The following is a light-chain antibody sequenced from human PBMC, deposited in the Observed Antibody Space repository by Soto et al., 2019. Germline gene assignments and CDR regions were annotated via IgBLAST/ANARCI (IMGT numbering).Light chain of an antibody. J-gene: IGKJ4*01. Sequence: EIVLTQSPGTLSLSPGERATLSCRASQSVGSSYLVWYQQKPGQAPRLLIYAASSRATGIPDRFSGSGSGTDFTLTISRLEPEDFAVYYCQQYNNWPHLTFGGGTKVDIK. CDR2: AAS. V-gene: IGKV3-20*01. CDR1: QSVGSSY. CDR3: QQYNNWPHLT.